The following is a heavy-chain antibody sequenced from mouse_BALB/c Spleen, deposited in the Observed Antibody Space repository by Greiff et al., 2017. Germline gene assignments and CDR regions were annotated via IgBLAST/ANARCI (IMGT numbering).Heavy chain of an antibody. D-gene: IGHD2-4*01. CDR1: GFTFSSFG. J-gene: IGHJ3*01. CDR2: ISSGSSTI. V-gene: IGHV5-17*02. CDR3: ARSSTMITFAY. Sequence: DVKLVESGGGLVQPGGSRKLSCAASGFTFSSFGMHWVRQAPEKGLEWVAYISSGSSTIYYADTVKGRFTISRDNPKNTLFLQMTSLRSEGTAMYYCARSSTMITFAYWGQGTLVTVSA.